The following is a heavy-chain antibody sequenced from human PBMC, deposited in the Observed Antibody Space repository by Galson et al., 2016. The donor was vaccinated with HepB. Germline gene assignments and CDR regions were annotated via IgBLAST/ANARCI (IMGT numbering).Heavy chain of an antibody. V-gene: IGHV3-30*04. D-gene: IGHD3-22*01. CDR2: ISYHGSTT. J-gene: IGHJ3*02. CDR3: AKDGGYYDTSGEAFDM. Sequence: SLRLSCAASGFTFSYYAMHWVRQAPGKGLEWVALISYHGSTTYYADSVKGRFTISRDNSKNTLYLQMNSLRAEDTAVYYCAKDGGYYDTSGEAFDMWGQGTMVIVSA. CDR1: GFTFSYYA.